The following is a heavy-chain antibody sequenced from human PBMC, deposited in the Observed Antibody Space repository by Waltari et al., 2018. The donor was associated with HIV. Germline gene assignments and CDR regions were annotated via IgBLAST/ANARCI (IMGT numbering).Heavy chain of an antibody. CDR2: VNPNSGGT. V-gene: IGHV1-2*06. Sequence: QVQLVQSGAEVRKPGASVKVSCKASGYTFTGYYLHWVRQAPGQGLEGMGRVNPNSGGTNYALKFQARVTMTRDTSIGAAYMELSSLRPNDTAVYYCARVTTVTGDSYFYYGMDVWGQGTTVTVSS. D-gene: IGHD4-17*01. CDR3: ARVTTVTGDSYFYYGMDV. J-gene: IGHJ6*02. CDR1: GYTFTGYY.